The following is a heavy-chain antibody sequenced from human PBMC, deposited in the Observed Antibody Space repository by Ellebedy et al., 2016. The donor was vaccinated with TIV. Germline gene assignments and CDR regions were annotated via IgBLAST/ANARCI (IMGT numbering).Heavy chain of an antibody. CDR3: AGGSRLAATLTRDNWFDI. V-gene: IGHV1-2*02. CDR1: GYTFTNYG. Sequence: AASVKVSCKASGYTFTNYGITWVRQAPGQGLEWMGWINPASGVTNFAQKFQGRVTMTSATSVSTVYMELTRLTSDDTAVLFCAGGSRLAATLTRDNWFDIWGQGTLVTVSS. CDR2: INPASGVT. J-gene: IGHJ5*02. D-gene: IGHD6-13*01.